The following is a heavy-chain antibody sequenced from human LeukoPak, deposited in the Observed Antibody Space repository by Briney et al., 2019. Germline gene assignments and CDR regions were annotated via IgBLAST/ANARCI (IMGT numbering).Heavy chain of an antibody. J-gene: IGHJ4*02. V-gene: IGHV1-18*01. D-gene: IGHD3-16*01. Sequence: ASVKVSCKSSGYTFTTYGITWVRQAPGQGLEWMGWISTSNGDTTYAQNLQGRVTMTTDTSTSTAYMELRSLRSDDTAVYYCAREGLGELTLDFWGQGTLVTVSS. CDR2: ISTSNGDT. CDR1: GYTFTTYG. CDR3: AREGLGELTLDF.